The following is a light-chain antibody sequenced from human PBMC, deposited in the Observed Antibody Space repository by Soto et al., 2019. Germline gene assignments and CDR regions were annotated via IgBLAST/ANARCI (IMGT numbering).Light chain of an antibody. CDR3: GSYTTSSNYV. CDR1: ISDVGAYNY. CDR2: DVS. V-gene: IGLV2-14*01. J-gene: IGLJ1*01. Sequence: QSALTQPASVSGSPGQSITISCTGTISDVGAYNYVSWYQQHPGKAPKLMIYDVSHRPSGVSHRFSGSKSGNTASLTISGLQAEDEADYYCGSYTTSSNYVFGTGTKVTVL.